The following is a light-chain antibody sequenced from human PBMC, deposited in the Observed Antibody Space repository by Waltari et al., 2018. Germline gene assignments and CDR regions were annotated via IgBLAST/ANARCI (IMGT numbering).Light chain of an antibody. CDR2: GAS. J-gene: IGKJ1*01. CDR3: QMYVKLPVT. Sequence: EIVLTQSPATVSLSHGERATLSCRASQSVSGALAWSQQKPGQAPRLVIYGASSRASGIPERFSGSGFGTDFSLTISRLEPEDFAVYYCQMYVKLPVTFGQGTKVEIK. V-gene: IGKV3-20*01. CDR1: QSVSGA.